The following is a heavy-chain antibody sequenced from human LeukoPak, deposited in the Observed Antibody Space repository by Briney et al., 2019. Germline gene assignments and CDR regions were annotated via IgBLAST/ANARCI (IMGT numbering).Heavy chain of an antibody. CDR2: INHSGYT. CDR3: ARGQYTGYPTH. CDR1: GGSFTDYY. Sequence: SETLSLTCAVYGGSFTDYYWSWIRRPPGKGLEWIGEINHSGYTNYDPSLKSRVSVSVDTSKNQFSLKLSSVTAADTAVYYCARGQYTGYPTHWGQGTLVTVSS. V-gene: IGHV4-34*01. J-gene: IGHJ4*02. D-gene: IGHD5-12*01.